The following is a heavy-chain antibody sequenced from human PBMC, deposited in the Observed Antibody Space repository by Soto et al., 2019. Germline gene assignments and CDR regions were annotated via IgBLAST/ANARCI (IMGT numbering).Heavy chain of an antibody. CDR1: GGSFSGYY. Sequence: QVQLQQWGAGLLKPSETLSLTCAVYGGSFSGYYWSWIRQPPGKGLEWIGEINHSGSTNYNPSLKRRVTISVDTSKNQFSLKLSSVTAADTAVYYCARGRRNQNRRNYYYYYYMDVWGKGTTVTVSS. J-gene: IGHJ6*03. CDR3: ARGRRNQNRRNYYYYYYMDV. V-gene: IGHV4-34*01. CDR2: INHSGST.